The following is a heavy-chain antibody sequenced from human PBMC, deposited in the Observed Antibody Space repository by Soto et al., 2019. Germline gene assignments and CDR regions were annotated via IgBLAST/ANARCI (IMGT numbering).Heavy chain of an antibody. CDR3: ARGSKDSYPGSRIFDF. CDR2: MWYHGRDL. CDR1: GFSFSDYV. V-gene: IGHV3-33*01. Sequence: GGSLRLSCAASGFSFSDYVMHWVRQAPGKGLDWVAVMWYHGRDLFYADSVRGRFTISRDNSKKTLYLQMSSLRADDSAVYFCARGSKDSYPGSRIFDFWGRGTLVTVPQ. D-gene: IGHD3-10*01. J-gene: IGHJ4*02.